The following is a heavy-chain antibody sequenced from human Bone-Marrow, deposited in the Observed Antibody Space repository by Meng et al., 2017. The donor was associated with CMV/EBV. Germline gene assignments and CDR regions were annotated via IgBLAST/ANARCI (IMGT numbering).Heavy chain of an antibody. V-gene: IGHV1-2*02. CDR2: INPNSGGT. J-gene: IGHJ4*02. Sequence: ASVKVSCKASGYTFTGYYMHWVRQAPGQGLEWMGWINPNSGGTNYAQKFQGRVTMTRDTSISTAYMELSRLRSDDTAVYYGARDPALRRFLEWLLDDWGQGTLVTVSS. CDR3: ARDPALRRFLEWLLDD. CDR1: GYTFTGYY. D-gene: IGHD3-3*01.